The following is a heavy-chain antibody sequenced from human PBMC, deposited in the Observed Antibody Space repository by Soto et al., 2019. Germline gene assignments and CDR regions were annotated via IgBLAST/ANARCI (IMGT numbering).Heavy chain of an antibody. CDR2: IHYSGTT. CDR1: GTSISSYY. Sequence: VQLQESGPGLVKPSETLSLTCTVSGTSISSYYWSWIRQPPGKGLEWIANIHYSGTTNYNPSLAVRVTLSVDTYKNQFSLNMTSVTAAYRAIYFCAGYNSYAIDYWGRGTLVTVSS. D-gene: IGHD2-8*01. J-gene: IGHJ4*02. CDR3: AGYNSYAIDY. V-gene: IGHV4-59*01.